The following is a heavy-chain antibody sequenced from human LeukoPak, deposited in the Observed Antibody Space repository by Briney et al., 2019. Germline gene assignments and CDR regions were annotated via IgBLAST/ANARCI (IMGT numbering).Heavy chain of an antibody. Sequence: GGSLRLSCAASGFTFDDYAMHWVRQAPGKGLEWVSGISWNSGSIGYADSVKGRFTISRDNAKNSLYLQMNSLRAEDMALYYCAKDLGQYSSGWLDYWGQGTLVTVSS. CDR1: GFTFDDYA. V-gene: IGHV3-9*03. CDR3: AKDLGQYSSGWLDY. D-gene: IGHD6-19*01. CDR2: ISWNSGSI. J-gene: IGHJ4*02.